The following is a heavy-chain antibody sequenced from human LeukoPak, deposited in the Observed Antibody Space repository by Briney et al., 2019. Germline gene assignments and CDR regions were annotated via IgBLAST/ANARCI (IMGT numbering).Heavy chain of an antibody. CDR3: AGPRYFEVFDW. D-gene: IGHD3-9*01. CDR2: IKEDGGET. Sequence: PGGSLRLSCAVFEFSISNYWMSWVRQAPGKGLEWVANIKEDGGETKYVDSVKGRFTISRDNGNNLLYLQMNSLRVEDTAVYYCAGPRYFEVFDWWGQGTLVTVSS. V-gene: IGHV3-7*03. J-gene: IGHJ5*01. CDR1: EFSISNYW.